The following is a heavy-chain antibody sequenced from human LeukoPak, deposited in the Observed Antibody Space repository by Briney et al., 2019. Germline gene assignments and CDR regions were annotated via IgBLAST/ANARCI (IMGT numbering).Heavy chain of an antibody. J-gene: IGHJ4*02. V-gene: IGHV3-23*01. Sequence: GGSLRLSCAASGFTFSSYSMNWVRQAPGKGLEWVSSVRGGRDNTYYAGSVKGRFTISRDNSRNTLYLQMNNLRAEDTALYYCARGHNDGVGYYYFDCWGQGALVTVSS. CDR2: VRGGRDNT. D-gene: IGHD2-21*01. CDR3: ARGHNDGVGYYYFDC. CDR1: GFTFSSYS.